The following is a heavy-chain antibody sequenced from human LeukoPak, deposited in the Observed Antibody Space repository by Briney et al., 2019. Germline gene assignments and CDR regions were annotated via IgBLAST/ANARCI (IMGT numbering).Heavy chain of an antibody. CDR1: GDSVSSNSAA. J-gene: IGHJ4*02. Sequence: SQTLSLTCALSGDSVSSNSAAWSWIRQSPSRGLEWLGRSYYRSKWYNDYALSVKSRITINPDTSKNQFSLQLNSVTPEDTAVYYCAREIADSGYGPYYFMDYWGQGTLVTVSS. V-gene: IGHV6-1*01. CDR3: AREIADSGYGPYYFMDY. D-gene: IGHD5-12*01. CDR2: SYYRSKWYN.